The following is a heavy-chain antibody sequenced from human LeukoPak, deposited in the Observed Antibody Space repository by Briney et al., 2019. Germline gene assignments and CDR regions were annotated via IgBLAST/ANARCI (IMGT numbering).Heavy chain of an antibody. D-gene: IGHD3-3*01. CDR1: GFTFSSYA. CDR3: ARDRYYDFWRGFYYYGMDV. Sequence: PGGSLRLSCAASGFTFSSYAMHWVRQAPGKGLEWVAVISYDGSNKYYADSVKGRFTISRDNSKNTLYLQMNSLRAEDTAVYYCARDRYYDFWRGFYYYGMDVWGQGTTVTVSS. CDR2: ISYDGSNK. J-gene: IGHJ6*02. V-gene: IGHV3-30*04.